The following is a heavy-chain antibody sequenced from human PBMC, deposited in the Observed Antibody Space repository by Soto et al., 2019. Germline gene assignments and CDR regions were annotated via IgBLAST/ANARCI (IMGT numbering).Heavy chain of an antibody. V-gene: IGHV3-48*01. J-gene: IGHJ3*02. CDR3: ASGTSEDTFDI. CDR2: ISSSSGTI. D-gene: IGHD6-13*01. CDR1: GFTFSSYS. Sequence: EVQLVESGGGLVQPGGSLRLSCAASGFTFSSYSMNWVRQAPGKGLEWVSYISSSSGTIYYGDSVKGRFTISRDNPKNSLYLQMKSLRAEDTAVYYCASGTSEDTFDIWGQGTMVTVSS.